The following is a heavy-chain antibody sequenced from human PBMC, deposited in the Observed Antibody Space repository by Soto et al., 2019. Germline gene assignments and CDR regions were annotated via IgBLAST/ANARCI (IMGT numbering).Heavy chain of an antibody. J-gene: IGHJ4*02. CDR3: AKDQKDRYIAAAAPADY. CDR1: GFTFSSYA. Sequence: GGSLRLSCAASGFTFSSYAMSWVRQAPGKGLEWVSAISGSGGSTYYADSVKGRFTISRDNSKNTLYLQMNSLRAEDTAVYYCAKDQKDRYIAAAAPADYWGQGTLVTVSS. V-gene: IGHV3-23*01. D-gene: IGHD6-13*01. CDR2: ISGSGGST.